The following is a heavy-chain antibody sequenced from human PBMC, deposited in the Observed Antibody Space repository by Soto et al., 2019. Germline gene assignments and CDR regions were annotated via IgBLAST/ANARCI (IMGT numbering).Heavy chain of an antibody. CDR2: IYWDDDK. V-gene: IGHV2-5*02. J-gene: IGHJ4*02. CDR1: GFSLSTNGVG. Sequence: QITLKESGPTLVKPTQTLTLTCIFSGFSLSTNGVGVGWIRQPPGKALEWLALIYWDDDKRYSPSLNSRLAITKDTSKNQVVLTMTNMDPVDTATYSCARHYSGSYFSYWGQGTLVTVSS. CDR3: ARHYSGSYFSY. D-gene: IGHD1-26*01.